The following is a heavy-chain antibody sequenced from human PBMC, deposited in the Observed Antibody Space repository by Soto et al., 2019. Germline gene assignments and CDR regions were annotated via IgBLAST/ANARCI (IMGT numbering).Heavy chain of an antibody. D-gene: IGHD6-19*01. CDR2: IIPKLGSA. V-gene: IGHV1-69*13. CDR3: ARDLRGSGWRTGGAFDI. CDR1: GGGNLRDYR. Sequence: ASAKVSCKASGGGNLRDYRTTWVRRAPGQGLEWMGGIIPKLGSANYAQNFQGRVTVTADESTNTVYMELRSLRSDDTAVYYCARDLRGSGWRTGGAFDIWGQGTMVTVSS. J-gene: IGHJ3*02.